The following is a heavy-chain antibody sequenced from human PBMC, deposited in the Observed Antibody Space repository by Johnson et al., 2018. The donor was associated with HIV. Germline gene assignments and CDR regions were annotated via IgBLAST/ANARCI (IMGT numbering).Heavy chain of an antibody. CDR1: AFTFSSYA. V-gene: IGHV3-30-3*01. Sequence: QVQLVESGGGMVQPGGSLRLSCAASAFTFSSYAMHWVRQAPGKGLEWVALISYDGSNKYYADSVKGRFTISRDNSKNTLYLQMNSLRAEDTAVYYCAREGRTGPDTFDIWGQGTMLTVSS. J-gene: IGHJ3*02. CDR3: AREGRTGPDTFDI. CDR2: ISYDGSNK.